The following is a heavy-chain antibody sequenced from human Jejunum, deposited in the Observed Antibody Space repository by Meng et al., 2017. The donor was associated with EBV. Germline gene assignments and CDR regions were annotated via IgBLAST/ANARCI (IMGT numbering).Heavy chain of an antibody. J-gene: IGHJ4*02. CDR3: ARQGPSGRTFDY. CDR1: GGSISSSSYY. D-gene: IGHD1-26*01. CDR2: YYNSGST. V-gene: IGHV4-39*01. Sequence: QMHLQESGPGLVKPSEPLSLTCTVSGGSISSSSYYWGWIRQPPGKGLEWIGTYYNSGSTYYNPSLKSRVTISVDTSKNQFSLKLISVTAADTAAYYCARQGPSGRTFDYWGQGTLVTVSS.